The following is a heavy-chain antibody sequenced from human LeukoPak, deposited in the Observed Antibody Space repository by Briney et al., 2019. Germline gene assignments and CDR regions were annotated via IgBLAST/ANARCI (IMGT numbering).Heavy chain of an antibody. J-gene: IGHJ4*02. D-gene: IGHD3-10*01. CDR2: IYYSGST. V-gene: IGHV4-59*01. Sequence: SETLSLTCTVSGGSISSYYWSWIRQPPGKGLEWIGYIYYSGSTNYNPSLKSRVTISVDTSKNQFSLKLSSVTAADTAVYYCARGSNYYGPGDLDYWGQGTLVTVSS. CDR3: ARGSNYYGPGDLDY. CDR1: GGSISSYY.